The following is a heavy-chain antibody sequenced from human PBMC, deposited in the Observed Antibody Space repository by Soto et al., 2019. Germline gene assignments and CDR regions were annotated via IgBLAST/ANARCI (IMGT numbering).Heavy chain of an antibody. Sequence: VQLLESGGGLVQPGGSLRLSCVVSGFTFSDYAMTWVRQAPGKGLEWIGYIYYSGSTYYNPSLKSRVTISVDTSKNQFSLKLSSVTAADTAVYYCARVLHRLTGWPHCFDYWGQGTLVTVSS. J-gene: IGHJ4*02. D-gene: IGHD3-9*01. CDR1: GFTFSDYA. CDR2: IYYSGST. CDR3: ARVLHRLTGWPHCFDY. V-gene: IGHV4-30-4*08.